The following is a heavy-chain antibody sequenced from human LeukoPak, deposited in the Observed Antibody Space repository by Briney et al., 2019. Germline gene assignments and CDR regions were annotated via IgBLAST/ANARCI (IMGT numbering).Heavy chain of an antibody. CDR3: TIGNY. CDR1: GLTLSYAW. V-gene: IGHV3-15*01. CDR2: TKSKSDGETT. Sequence: PGGSLRLSCAASGLTLSYAWMSWVRQAPGKGLERVGRTKSKSDGETTDYASPVKGRFTISRDDSKNTLYLQMNSLKSDETAVYYCTIGNYWGQGTLVTVSS. J-gene: IGHJ4*02.